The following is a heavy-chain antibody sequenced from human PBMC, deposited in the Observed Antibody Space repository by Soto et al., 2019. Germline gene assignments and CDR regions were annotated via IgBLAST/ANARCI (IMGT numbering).Heavy chain of an antibody. CDR2: IIPILGIA. Sequence: ASVKVSCKASGGTFSSYTISWVRQAPGQGLEWMGRIIPILGIANYAQKFQGRVTIPVDKCTSTAYMELSSLRPVDTDGYYCAGSPRCCYVGPYDNWFDPWGQGTLVTVSS. J-gene: IGHJ5*02. V-gene: IGHV1-69*02. D-gene: IGHD2-15*01. CDR3: AGSPRCCYVGPYDNWFDP. CDR1: GGTFSSYT.